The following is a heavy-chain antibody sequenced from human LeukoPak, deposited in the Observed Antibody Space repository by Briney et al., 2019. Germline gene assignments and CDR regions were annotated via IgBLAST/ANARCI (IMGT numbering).Heavy chain of an antibody. CDR2: ISASGSTT. D-gene: IGHD6-19*01. CDR3: LKAEPGAWYSYLDF. CDR1: GFTFSNYA. Sequence: GGSLRLSCAASGFTFSNYAMNWGRHAPGKGLEWVSAISASGSTTYTSDSVRCRATISRDNSRNTLSLQLNGLRAEDTAIYFRLKAEPGAWYSYLDFSGQGALVTVSS. J-gene: IGHJ4*02. V-gene: IGHV3-23*01.